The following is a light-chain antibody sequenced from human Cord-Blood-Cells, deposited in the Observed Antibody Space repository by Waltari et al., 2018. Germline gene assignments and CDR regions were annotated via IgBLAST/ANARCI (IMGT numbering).Light chain of an antibody. J-gene: IGKJ1*01. Sequence: EIVLTQSPATLSLSPGERATLACRASQSVSSYLAWYQQKPCQAPRLLIYDASNRATVIPARFSGSASGTYFTLTISSLEPEDFAVYYCQQRSNWPPWTFGQGTKVEIK. CDR3: QQRSNWPPWT. V-gene: IGKV3-11*01. CDR1: QSVSSY. CDR2: DAS.